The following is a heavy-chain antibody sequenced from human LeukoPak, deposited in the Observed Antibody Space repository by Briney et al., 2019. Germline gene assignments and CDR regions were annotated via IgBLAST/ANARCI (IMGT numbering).Heavy chain of an antibody. CDR1: GFTFSSYD. J-gene: IGHJ4*02. V-gene: IGHV3-13*04. Sequence: GGSLRLSCAASGFTFSSYDMHWVRQATGKGLEWVSAIGTDGDTYYPGSVKGRFTISRENAKNSLYLQMNSLRAGDTAVHYCAREARGPGWYYIDYWGQGTLVTVSS. CDR3: AREARGPGWYYIDY. D-gene: IGHD6-19*01. CDR2: IGTDGDT.